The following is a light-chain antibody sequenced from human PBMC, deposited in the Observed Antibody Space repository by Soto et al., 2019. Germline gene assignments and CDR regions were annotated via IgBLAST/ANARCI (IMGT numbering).Light chain of an antibody. CDR3: QLYGSSPYT. J-gene: IGKJ2*01. CDR1: QTVSSTY. CDR2: AAS. Sequence: EIVVTQSPGTLSLSPGERATLSCRASQTVSSTYLAWYQQKPGQAPRLLIYAASSRATGIPERFSGSGSGSDFTLTISRLEPEDFAVYFCQLYGSSPYTFGQGTKLEIK. V-gene: IGKV3-20*01.